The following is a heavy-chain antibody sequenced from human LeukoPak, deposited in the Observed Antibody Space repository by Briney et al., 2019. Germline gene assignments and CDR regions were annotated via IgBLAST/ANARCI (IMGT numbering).Heavy chain of an antibody. CDR3: ARATGDVLYYDFWSGYFGLDY. D-gene: IGHD3-3*01. V-gene: IGHV4-39*07. CDR1: GGSITSSSHY. Sequence: SETLSLTCTVSGGSITSSSHYWGWIRQPPGKGLEWIGYIYHSGSTYYNPSLKSRVTISVDRSKNQFSLKLSSVTAADTAVYYCARATGDVLYYDFWSGYFGLDYWGQGTLVTVSS. CDR2: IYHSGST. J-gene: IGHJ4*02.